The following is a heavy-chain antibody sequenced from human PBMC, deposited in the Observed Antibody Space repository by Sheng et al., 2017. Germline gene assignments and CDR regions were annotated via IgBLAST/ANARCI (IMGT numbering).Heavy chain of an antibody. Sequence: QVQLQQWGAGLLKPSETLSLTCAVYGGSFSGYYWSWIRQPPGKGLEWIGEINHSGSTNYNPSLKSRVTISVDTSKNQFSLKLSSVTAADTAVYYCARDFWSGYPYYYYYYMDVWGQRDHGHRLL. CDR1: GGSFSGYY. D-gene: IGHD3-3*01. J-gene: IGHJ6*03. CDR3: ARDFWSGYPYYYYYYMDV. CDR2: INHSGST. V-gene: IGHV4-34*01.